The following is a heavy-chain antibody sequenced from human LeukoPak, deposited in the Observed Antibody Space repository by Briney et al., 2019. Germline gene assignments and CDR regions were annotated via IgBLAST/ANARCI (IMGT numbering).Heavy chain of an antibody. J-gene: IGHJ4*02. Sequence: PGRSLRLSCAASGFTFSSYGMHWVRQAPGKGLEWVSLIYSGDNTYYADSVKGRFTISRDNSKNTLYLQMNSLRVDDTAVYYCARTRDYWGQGTLVTVSS. V-gene: IGHV3-66*01. CDR2: IYSGDNT. CDR3: ARTRDY. CDR1: GFTFSSYG.